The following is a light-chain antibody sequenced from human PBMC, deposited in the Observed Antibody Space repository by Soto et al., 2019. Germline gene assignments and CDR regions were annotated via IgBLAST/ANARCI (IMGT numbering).Light chain of an antibody. Sequence: EIVMTQSPGTLSVSPGERVTLSCRASQRVNTNLAWYQQKPGQAPRLLIYDVSTRATGIPARFSGSGSGTEFTLTISSLQSEDSAVYYCQQHSNWPLTFGGGTKVELK. CDR1: QRVNTN. V-gene: IGKV3-15*01. CDR3: QQHSNWPLT. CDR2: DVS. J-gene: IGKJ4*01.